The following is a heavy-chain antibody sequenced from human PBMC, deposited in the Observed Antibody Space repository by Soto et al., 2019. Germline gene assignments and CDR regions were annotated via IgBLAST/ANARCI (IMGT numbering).Heavy chain of an antibody. V-gene: IGHV4-59*12. CDR2: IYYSGST. J-gene: IGHJ5*02. D-gene: IGHD3-10*01. CDR1: GGSINNYY. Sequence: PSETLSLTCTVSGGSINNYYWSWIRQPPGKGLEWIGYIYYSGSTNYNPSLKSRVTMSVDTSKTQFSLKLSSVTAADTAMYYCARDREAYRGFGELAAREQSPNWFDPWGQGTLVTVSS. CDR3: ARDREAYRGFGELAAREQSPNWFDP.